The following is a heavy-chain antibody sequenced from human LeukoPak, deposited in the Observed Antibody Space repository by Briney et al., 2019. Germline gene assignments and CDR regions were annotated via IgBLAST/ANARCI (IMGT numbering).Heavy chain of an antibody. CDR2: ISSSGSTI. J-gene: IGHJ4*02. CDR3: ARVPFSSGSYLDY. CDR1: GFTFSSYE. D-gene: IGHD6-19*01. Sequence: GGSLRLSCAASGFTFSSYEMNWVRQAPGKGLEWVSYISSSGSTIYYADSVKGRYTISRDNAKNSLYLQMNSLRAEDTAVYYCARVPFSSGSYLDYWGQGTLVTVSS. V-gene: IGHV3-48*03.